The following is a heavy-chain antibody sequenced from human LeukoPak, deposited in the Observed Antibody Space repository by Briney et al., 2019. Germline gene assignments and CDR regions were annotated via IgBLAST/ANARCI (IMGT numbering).Heavy chain of an antibody. CDR1: GYTFTGYY. J-gene: IGHJ3*02. D-gene: IGHD3-16*01. Sequence: ASVKVSCKASGYTFTGYYMHWVRQAPGQGLEWMGWINPNSGGTNYAQKFQGRVTMTRDTSISTAYMELSRLRSDDTAVYYCARDLEYLYPGGAFDIWGQGTMVTVSS. CDR3: ARDLEYLYPGGAFDI. CDR2: INPNSGGT. V-gene: IGHV1-2*02.